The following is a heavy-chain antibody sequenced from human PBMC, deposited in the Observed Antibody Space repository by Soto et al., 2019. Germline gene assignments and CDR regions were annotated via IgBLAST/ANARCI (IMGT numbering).Heavy chain of an antibody. V-gene: IGHV1-69*06. J-gene: IGHJ6*02. CDR2: IIPIFGTT. CDR1: GGTFSSYA. Sequence: QVQLVQSGADVKKPGSSVKVSCKASGGTFSSYAISWVRQAPGQGLEWMGGIIPIFGTTNYARRFQGRVTTTADKSTSTAYMELRSLRSEDTAVYYCARGTRSGSYYYYGLDVWGQGTTVTVSS. CDR3: ARGTRSGSYYYYGLDV. D-gene: IGHD1-26*01.